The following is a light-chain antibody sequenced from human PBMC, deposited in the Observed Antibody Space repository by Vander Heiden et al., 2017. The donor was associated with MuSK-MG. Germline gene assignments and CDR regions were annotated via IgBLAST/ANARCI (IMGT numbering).Light chain of an antibody. J-gene: IGKJ1*01. CDR2: AAS. Sequence: DIQMTQSPSSLSASVGDRVTISCRASQSISSYLTWYQQKPGKAPKLLIYAASSWQSGVPSRFSGSGSGTDFTLTISSLQPEDFAAYYCQQYISAPPWTFGQGTKVEIK. V-gene: IGKV1-39*01. CDR1: QSISSY. CDR3: QQYISAPPWT.